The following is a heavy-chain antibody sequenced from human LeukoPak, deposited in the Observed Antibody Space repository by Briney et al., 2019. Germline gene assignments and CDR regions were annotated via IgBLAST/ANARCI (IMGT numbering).Heavy chain of an antibody. D-gene: IGHD2-15*01. J-gene: IGHJ4*02. Sequence: GGSLRLSCAASGFIFSTYAMHWVRQAPGKGLEYVSAISNNGGSTYYANSVKGRFTISRDDSKNTVYLQMDSLRADDMAVYYCASGGRAFDYWGLGTLVTVSP. V-gene: IGHV3-64*01. CDR2: ISNNGGST. CDR3: ASGGRAFDY. CDR1: GFIFSTYA.